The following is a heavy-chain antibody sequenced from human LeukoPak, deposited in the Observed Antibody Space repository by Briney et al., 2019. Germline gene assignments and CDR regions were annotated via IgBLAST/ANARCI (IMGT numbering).Heavy chain of an antibody. D-gene: IGHD3-22*01. V-gene: IGHV4-38-2*02. J-gene: IGHJ3*02. CDR3: VRVHVNSGYYFGDAFDI. Sequence: SETLSLTCTVSGYSISSGSYWGWIRQPPGKGLEWIGNIYHSGSTYYNPSLKSRVTISVDTSKNQFSLKLSSVTAADTAVHYCVRVHVNSGYYFGDAFDIWGQGTMVTVSS. CDR2: IYHSGST. CDR1: GYSISSGSY.